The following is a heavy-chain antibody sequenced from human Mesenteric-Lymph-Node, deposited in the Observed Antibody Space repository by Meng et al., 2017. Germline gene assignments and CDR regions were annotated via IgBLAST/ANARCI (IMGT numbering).Heavy chain of an antibody. CDR3: ARTAIGFDP. J-gene: IGHJ5*02. CDR2: IYGRGTT. V-gene: IGHV4-4*07. Sequence: SETLSLTCSVSGDSIISYYWSWIRQPAGKGLEWIGRIYGRGTTNYNPSFRSRATMSVDTSKNQIFLTLTSVTAADTAVYFCARTAIGFDPWGQGILVPVSS. CDR1: GDSIISYY.